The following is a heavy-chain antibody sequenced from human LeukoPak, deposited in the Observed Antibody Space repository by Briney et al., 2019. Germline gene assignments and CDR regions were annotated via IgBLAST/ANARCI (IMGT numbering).Heavy chain of an antibody. J-gene: IGHJ6*03. Sequence: GGSLRLSCAASGFTFSSYAMSWVRQAPGKGLEWVSAISGGSGNTYYADSVKGRFTISRDNSKNTLYLQMNNLRAEDTAVYYCARGAPYYMDVWGKGTTVTVSS. CDR1: GFTFSSYA. V-gene: IGHV3-23*01. CDR2: ISGGSGNT. CDR3: ARGAPYYMDV.